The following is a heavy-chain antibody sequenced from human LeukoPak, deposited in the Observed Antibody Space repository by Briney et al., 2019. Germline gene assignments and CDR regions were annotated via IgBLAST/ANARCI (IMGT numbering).Heavy chain of an antibody. J-gene: IGHJ3*02. D-gene: IGHD3-10*01. CDR2: IWYDGSNK. CDR3: AKTRTRYGPGGHDAFDI. Sequence: GRSLRLSCAASGFTFSSYGMHWVRQAPGKGLERVAVIWYDGSNKYYADSVKGRFTISRDNSKNTLYLQMNSLRAEDTAVYYCAKTRTRYGPGGHDAFDIWGQGTMVTVSS. CDR1: GFTFSSYG. V-gene: IGHV3-33*06.